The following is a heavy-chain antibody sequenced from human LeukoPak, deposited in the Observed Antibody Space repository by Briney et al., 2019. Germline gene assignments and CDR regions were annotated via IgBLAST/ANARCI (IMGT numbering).Heavy chain of an antibody. D-gene: IGHD6-6*01. V-gene: IGHV3-7*03. Sequence: GGSLRLSCAVSGCTFSGFWMSWSRQAPGKGLEWVASINSDGSEGYYADVVKGRFTISRDNAKNSLYLQINSLRAEDTAVYYCARSSYSSSSSVWGQGTMVTVSS. CDR1: GCTFSGFW. CDR2: INSDGSEG. CDR3: ARSSYSSSSSV. J-gene: IGHJ3*01.